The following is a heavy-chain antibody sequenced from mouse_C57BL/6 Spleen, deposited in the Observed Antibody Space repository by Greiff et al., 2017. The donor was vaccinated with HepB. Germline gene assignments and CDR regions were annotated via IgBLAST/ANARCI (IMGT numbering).Heavy chain of an antibody. CDR3: DIGGNFDY. CDR2: IDPEAGDT. J-gene: IGHJ2*01. V-gene: IGHV14-2*01. CDR1: GFNLTDYY. D-gene: IGHD3-3*01. Sequence: VQLQQSGAELVKPGASVKLSCTASGFNLTDYYMHWVKQRPEQGLEWIGRIDPEAGDTKYAQKFQGKATITADTSSNTAYLQLSGLTSEDTAVYNCDIGGNFDYWGQGTTLTVSA.